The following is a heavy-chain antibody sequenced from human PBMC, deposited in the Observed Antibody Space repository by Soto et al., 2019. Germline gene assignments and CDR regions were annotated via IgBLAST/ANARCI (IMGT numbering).Heavy chain of an antibody. D-gene: IGHD3-10*01. Sequence: QVQLVESGGGVVQPGRSLRLSCAASGFTFSSYAMHWVRQAPGKGLEWVAVISYDGSNKYYADSVKGRFTISRDNSKNTRYLQMNSLRAEDTAVYYCARDLPRLERYYGSGSLDYWGQGTLVTVSS. CDR3: ARDLPRLERYYGSGSLDY. CDR1: GFTFSSYA. J-gene: IGHJ4*02. CDR2: ISYDGSNK. V-gene: IGHV3-30-3*01.